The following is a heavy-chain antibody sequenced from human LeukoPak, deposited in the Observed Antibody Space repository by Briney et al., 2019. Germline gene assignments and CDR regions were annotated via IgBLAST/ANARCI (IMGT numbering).Heavy chain of an antibody. Sequence: SETLSLTCAVYGGSFSGYYWSWIRQPPGKGLEWIGEINHSGSTNYNPSLKSRVTISVGTSKNQFSLKLSSVTAADTAVYYCARGMVRGDPTLDYWGQGTLVTVSS. V-gene: IGHV4-34*01. J-gene: IGHJ4*02. D-gene: IGHD3-10*01. CDR1: GGSFSGYY. CDR3: ARGMVRGDPTLDY. CDR2: INHSGST.